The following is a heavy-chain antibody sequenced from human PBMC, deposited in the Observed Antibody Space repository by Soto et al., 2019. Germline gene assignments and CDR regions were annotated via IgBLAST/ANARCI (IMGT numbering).Heavy chain of an antibody. D-gene: IGHD4-17*01. V-gene: IGHV3-23*01. CDR1: GFTFSSYA. J-gene: IGHJ5*02. CDR2: ISGSGGST. CDR3: AKHRVATTVTNWFDP. Sequence: GGSLRLSCAASGFTFSSYAMSWVRQAPGKGLEWVSAISGSGGSTYYADSVKGRFTISRDNSKNTLYLQMNSLRAEDTAVYYCAKHRVATTVTNWFDPGAREPWSPSPQ.